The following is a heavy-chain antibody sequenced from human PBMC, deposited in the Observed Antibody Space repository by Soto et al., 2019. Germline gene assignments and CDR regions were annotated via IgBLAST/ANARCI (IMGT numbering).Heavy chain of an antibody. Sequence: PSETLSLTCTVSGGSISSGGYYWSWTRQHPGKGLEWIGYIYYSGSTYYSPSLKSRVTISVDTSKNQFSLKLSSVTAADTAVYYCARGATVTTPFLTYYFDYWGQGTLVTVSS. J-gene: IGHJ4*02. CDR3: ARGATVTTPFLTYYFDY. CDR2: IYYSGST. V-gene: IGHV4-31*03. CDR1: GGSISSGGYY. D-gene: IGHD4-17*01.